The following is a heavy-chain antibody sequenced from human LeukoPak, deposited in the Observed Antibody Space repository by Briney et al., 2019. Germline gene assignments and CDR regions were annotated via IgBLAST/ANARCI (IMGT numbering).Heavy chain of an antibody. CDR1: GFTVSSNY. V-gene: IGHV3-53*01. J-gene: IGHJ4*02. Sequence: PGESLRLSCAASGFTVSSNYMSWVRQAPGKGLEWVSVIYSGGSTYYADSVKGRFTISRDNSKNTLYLQMNSLRAEDTAVYYCARGGGYYDSSGYSDYWGQGTLVTVSS. D-gene: IGHD3-22*01. CDR3: ARGGGYYDSSGYSDY. CDR2: IYSGGST.